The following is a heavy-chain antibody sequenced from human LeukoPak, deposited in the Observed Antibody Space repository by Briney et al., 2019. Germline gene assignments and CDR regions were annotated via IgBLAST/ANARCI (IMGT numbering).Heavy chain of an antibody. CDR2: ISGSGGST. Sequence: GGSLRLSCAASGFTFSSYAMSWVRQAPGKGLEWVSAISGSGGSTYYADSVKGRFTISRDNSKNTLYLQMNSLRAEDTAVYYCARRSSSGYYYGYWGQGTLVTVSS. CDR3: ARRSSSGYYYGY. CDR1: GFTFSSYA. V-gene: IGHV3-23*01. J-gene: IGHJ4*02. D-gene: IGHD3-22*01.